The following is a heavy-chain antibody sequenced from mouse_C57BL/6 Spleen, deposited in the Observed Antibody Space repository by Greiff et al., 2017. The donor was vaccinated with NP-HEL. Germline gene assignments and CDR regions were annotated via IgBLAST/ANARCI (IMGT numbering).Heavy chain of an antibody. CDR3: ARHEGIYSIYYFDY. V-gene: IGHV1-62-2*01. J-gene: IGHJ2*01. Sequence: VQLVESGAELAKPGASVKLSCKASGYTFTEYTIHWVKQRSGQGLEWIGWFYPGSGSIKYNEKFKGKATLTADKSSSTVYMELSRLTSEDSAVYFCARHEGIYSIYYFDYWGQGTTLTVSS. CDR2: FYPGSGSI. CDR1: GYTFTEYT. D-gene: IGHD2-5*01.